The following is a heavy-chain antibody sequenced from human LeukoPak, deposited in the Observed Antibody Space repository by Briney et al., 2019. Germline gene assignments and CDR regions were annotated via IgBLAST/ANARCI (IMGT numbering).Heavy chain of an antibody. CDR1: GFTFSSYA. Sequence: GGSLRLSCAASGFTFSSYAMSWVRQAPGKGLEWVSAISGSGGSTYYADSVKGRFTISRDNSKNTLYLQMNSLRAEGTAVYYCAKDGRYGDFRYYYYYYGMDVWGQGTTVTVSS. CDR2: ISGSGGST. CDR3: AKDGRYGDFRYYYYYYGMDV. J-gene: IGHJ6*02. D-gene: IGHD4-17*01. V-gene: IGHV3-23*01.